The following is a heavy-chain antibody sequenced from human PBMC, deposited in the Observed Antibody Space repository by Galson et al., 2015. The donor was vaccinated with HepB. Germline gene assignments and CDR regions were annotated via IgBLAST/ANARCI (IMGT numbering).Heavy chain of an antibody. CDR2: IIPIFGTA. Sequence: SVKVSCKASGYTFSSYSITWVRQAPGQGLEWMGGIIPIFGTANYAQKFQGRVTIAADESTSTAYMVLRSLRYEDTAVYYCAYFTSGSAEDLHYWGQGTLVTVSS. V-gene: IGHV1-69*13. CDR3: AYFTSGSAEDLHY. J-gene: IGHJ1*01. D-gene: IGHD3-10*01. CDR1: GYTFSSYS.